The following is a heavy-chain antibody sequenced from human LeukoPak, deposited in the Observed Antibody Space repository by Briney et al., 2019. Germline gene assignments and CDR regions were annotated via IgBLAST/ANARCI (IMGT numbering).Heavy chain of an antibody. CDR2: MRGDDFTV. V-gene: IGHV3-48*01. CDR1: GFPFGDYP. Sequence: GGSLRLSCAVSGFPFGDYPMNWVRQAPGKGLEWISHMRGDDFTVYYADSVKGRFSISRDNAKNFLFLQMNSLRGDDTAVYYCVRDHDYAFDYWGQGTPVAVSS. J-gene: IGHJ4*02. D-gene: IGHD4-17*01. CDR3: VRDHDYAFDY.